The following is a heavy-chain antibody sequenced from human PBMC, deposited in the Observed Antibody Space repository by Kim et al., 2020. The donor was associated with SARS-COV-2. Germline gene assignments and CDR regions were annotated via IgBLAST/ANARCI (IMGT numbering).Heavy chain of an antibody. D-gene: IGHD6-6*01. CDR3: ARSIAALYYFDY. Sequence: ETLSLTCTVSGGSISSYYWSWIRQPPGKGLEWIGYIYYSGSSNYNPSLKSRVTISVDTSKNLFSLRLTSVTAADTAVYYCARSIAALYYFDYWGQGTLVTVSS. CDR2: IYYSGSS. J-gene: IGHJ4*02. V-gene: IGHV4-59*01. CDR1: GGSISSYY.